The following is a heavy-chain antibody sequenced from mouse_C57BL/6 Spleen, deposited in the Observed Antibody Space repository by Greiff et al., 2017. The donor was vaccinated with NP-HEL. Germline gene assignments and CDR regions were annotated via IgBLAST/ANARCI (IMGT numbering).Heavy chain of an antibody. CDR1: GYTFTSYW. V-gene: IGHV1-50*01. CDR2: IDPSDSYT. CDR3: ARGGAYYAMDY. J-gene: IGHJ4*01. Sequence: VQLQQSGAELVKPGASVKLSCKASGYTFTSYWMQWVKQRPGQGLEWIGEIDPSDSYTNYNQKFKGKATLTVDTSSSTASMQLSSLTSEDSAVYYFARGGAYYAMDYWGQGTSVTVSS.